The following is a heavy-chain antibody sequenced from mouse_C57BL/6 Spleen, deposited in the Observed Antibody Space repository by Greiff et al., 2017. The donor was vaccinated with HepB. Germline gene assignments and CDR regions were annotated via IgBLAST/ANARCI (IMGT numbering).Heavy chain of an antibody. V-gene: IGHV1-80*01. Sequence: QVQLQQSGAELVKPGASVKISCKASGYAFSSYWMNWVKQRPGKGLEWIGQIYPGDGDTNYNGKFKGKATLTADKSSSTAYMQLSSLTSEDSAVYFCARENYYGSSYAYYAMDYWGQGTSVTVSS. D-gene: IGHD1-1*01. CDR2: IYPGDGDT. CDR3: ARENYYGSSYAYYAMDY. J-gene: IGHJ4*01. CDR1: GYAFSSYW.